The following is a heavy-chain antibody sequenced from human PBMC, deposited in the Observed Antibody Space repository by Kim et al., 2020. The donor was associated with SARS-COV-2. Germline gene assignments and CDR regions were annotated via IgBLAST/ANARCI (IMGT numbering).Heavy chain of an antibody. Sequence: SVKVSCKASGGNFSSYAISWVRQAPGQGLEWMGGIIPIFGTANYAQKFQGRVTITADESTSTAYMELSSLRSEDTAVYYCARDSYYDSSGYSPADYWGQGTLVTVSS. CDR1: GGNFSSYA. V-gene: IGHV1-69*13. J-gene: IGHJ4*02. CDR2: IIPIFGTA. CDR3: ARDSYYDSSGYSPADY. D-gene: IGHD3-22*01.